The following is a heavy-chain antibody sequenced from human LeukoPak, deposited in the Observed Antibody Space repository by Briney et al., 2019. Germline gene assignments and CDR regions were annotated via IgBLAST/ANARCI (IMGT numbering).Heavy chain of an antibody. J-gene: IGHJ4*02. Sequence: GESLKISCKGSGYSFTSYWIAWVRQMPGKGLECMGIIYPGDSDTRYSPSFQGQVTISADKSISTAYLQWSSLKASDTAMYYCARLPYCSGGSCLSGGFDYWGQGTLVTVSS. D-gene: IGHD2-15*01. CDR1: GYSFTSYW. CDR3: ARLPYCSGGSCLSGGFDY. V-gene: IGHV5-51*01. CDR2: IYPGDSDT.